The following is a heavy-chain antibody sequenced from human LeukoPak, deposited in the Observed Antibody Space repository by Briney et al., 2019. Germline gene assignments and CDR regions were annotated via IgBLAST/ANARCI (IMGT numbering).Heavy chain of an antibody. CDR3: ARGKFGELYYFEY. Sequence: PSETLSLTCSVSGGSITSGDYYWSWFRQHPGKGLEWIGYIYHSGTTLYNPSLKSRVTMSVDTSKNQFSLRLNSVTAADTAVYYCARGKFGELYYFEYWGQGTLVTVSS. V-gene: IGHV4-31*03. J-gene: IGHJ4*02. CDR1: GGSITSGDYY. D-gene: IGHD3-10*01. CDR2: IYHSGTT.